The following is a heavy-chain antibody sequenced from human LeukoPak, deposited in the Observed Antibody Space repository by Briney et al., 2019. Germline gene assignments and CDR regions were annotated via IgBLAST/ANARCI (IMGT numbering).Heavy chain of an antibody. J-gene: IGHJ4*02. CDR2: ISPSGGIT. CDR3: TTSITMIVVDFDY. D-gene: IGHD3-22*01. Sequence: GGSLRLSCAASGFTFSSHGMNWVRQAPGKGLEWVSGISPSGGITYYTDSVKDRFTISRDNSKNTQSLQMNSLRAEDTAVYYCTTSITMIVVDFDYWGQGTLVTVSS. CDR1: GFTFSSHG. V-gene: IGHV3-23*01.